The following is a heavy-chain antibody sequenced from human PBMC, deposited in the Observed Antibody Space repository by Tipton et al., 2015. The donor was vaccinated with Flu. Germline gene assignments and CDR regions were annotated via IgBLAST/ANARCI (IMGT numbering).Heavy chain of an antibody. J-gene: IGHJ4*02. Sequence: LRLSCTVSGGFISSYYWSWIRQPPGKGLEWIGYIYYSGSTNYNPSLKSRVTISVDTSKNQFSLKLSSVTAADTAVYYCARDLQYYDSSGPLTDWGQGTLVTVSS. CDR1: GGFISSYY. V-gene: IGHV4-59*01. CDR3: ARDLQYYDSSGPLTD. CDR2: IYYSGST. D-gene: IGHD3-22*01.